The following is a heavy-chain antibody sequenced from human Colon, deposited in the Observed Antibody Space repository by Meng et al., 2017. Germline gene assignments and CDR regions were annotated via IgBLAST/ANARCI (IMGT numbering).Heavy chain of an antibody. CDR3: ARGGDVY. J-gene: IGHJ4*02. CDR1: GFTFSRYS. Sequence: VGGGGGLVQPGGSLRLSCAASGFTFSRYSMHWVRQAPGKGLVWVSRIGGDGISKTYADSVKGRFTISRDSAKNTVYLQMNSLRAEDTGIYYCARGGDVYWGQGTLVTVSS. CDR2: IGGDGISK. V-gene: IGHV3-74*02. D-gene: IGHD2-21*01.